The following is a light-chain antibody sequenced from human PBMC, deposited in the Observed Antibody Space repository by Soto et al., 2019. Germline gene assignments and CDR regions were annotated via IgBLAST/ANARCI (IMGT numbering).Light chain of an antibody. CDR1: QSVSSY. Sequence: EIVLTQSPATLSLSPGERATLSCRASQSVSSYLAWYQQKPGQAPRLLIYDASNTATGIPARFSGSGSGTDFTLTISSLEPEDFAVYYCQQRSNWTRTFGGGTKVESK. V-gene: IGKV3-11*01. J-gene: IGKJ4*01. CDR2: DAS. CDR3: QQRSNWTRT.